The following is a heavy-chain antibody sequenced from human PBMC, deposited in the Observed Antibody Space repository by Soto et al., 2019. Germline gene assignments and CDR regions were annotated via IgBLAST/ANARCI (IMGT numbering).Heavy chain of an antibody. D-gene: IGHD1-7*01. CDR3: AKDPRELVGTNPLVS. CDR1: GFTFTTYG. Sequence: GGSLRLSCAASGFTFTTYGMSWVRQAPGKGLEWVSSISGSGDTTYYADSVRGRFTISRDNSENTLYVQMSSLRAEDTAVYYCAKDPRELVGTNPLVSWGQGTLVTVSS. CDR2: ISGSGDTT. J-gene: IGHJ5*02. V-gene: IGHV3-23*01.